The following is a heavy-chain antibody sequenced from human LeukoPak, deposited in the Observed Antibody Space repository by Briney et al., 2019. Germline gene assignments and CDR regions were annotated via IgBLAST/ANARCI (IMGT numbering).Heavy chain of an antibody. J-gene: IGHJ4*02. CDR3: ARVWFGEYHAADEYVPRIDY. D-gene: IGHD3-10*01. V-gene: IGHV6-1*01. Sequence: SQTLSLTCAISGDSVSRNDAGWSWIRQSPSRGLEWLARTYYRSKWYKDDAGSEKGRIIINADTAKNQFTLQMNSVTAEDTAVYYCARVWFGEYHAADEYVPRIDYWGQGTLVTVSS. CDR1: GDSVSRNDAG. CDR2: TYYRSKWYK.